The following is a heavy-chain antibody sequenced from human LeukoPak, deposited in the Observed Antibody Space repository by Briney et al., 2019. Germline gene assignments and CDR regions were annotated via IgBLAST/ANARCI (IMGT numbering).Heavy chain of an antibody. D-gene: IGHD6-13*01. J-gene: IGHJ4*02. CDR1: GGSISNYY. CDR3: ARQYSSSLREYFDY. Sequence: SETLSLTCTVSGGSISNYYWTWIRQPPGKRLEWIGYTHDSRSSNYNPSLESRVTISVDTSKNQFSLKLSSVTAADTAVYYCARQYSSSLREYFDYWGQGTLVTVSS. CDR2: THDSRSS. V-gene: IGHV4-59*01.